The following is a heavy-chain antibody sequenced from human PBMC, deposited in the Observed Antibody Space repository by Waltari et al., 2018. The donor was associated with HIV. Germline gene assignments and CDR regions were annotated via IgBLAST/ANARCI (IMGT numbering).Heavy chain of an antibody. CDR1: GYSISSGYY. D-gene: IGHD3-16*02. CDR3: ASAFIEYFDS. Sequence: QVQLQESGPGLLKPSETLSLTCAVSGYSISSGYYWGWIRQPPGKGLEWIGSIYHSGSTYYNPSLKSRVTISVDTSNNQFSLKLSSVTAADTAIYHCASAFIEYFDSWGQGTLVTVSS. V-gene: IGHV4-38-2*01. J-gene: IGHJ4*02. CDR2: IYHSGST.